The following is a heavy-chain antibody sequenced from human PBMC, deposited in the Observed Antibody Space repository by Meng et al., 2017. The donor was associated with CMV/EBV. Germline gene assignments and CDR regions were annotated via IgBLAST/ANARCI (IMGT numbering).Heavy chain of an antibody. Sequence: GSLRLSCAASGFTFSSYWMSWVRQAPGKGLEWIGSIYYSGSTYYNPSLKSRVTISVDTSKNQFSLKLSSVTAADTAVYYCAIGHGGIFGVVIGGDWFDPWGQGTLVTVSS. CDR3: AIGHGGIFGVVIGGDWFDP. J-gene: IGHJ5*02. CDR2: IYYSGST. CDR1: GFTFSSYW. D-gene: IGHD3-3*01. V-gene: IGHV4-39*07.